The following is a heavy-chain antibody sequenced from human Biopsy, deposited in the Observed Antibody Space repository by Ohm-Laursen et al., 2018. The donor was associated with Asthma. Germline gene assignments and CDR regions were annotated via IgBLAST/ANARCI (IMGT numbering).Heavy chain of an antibody. D-gene: IGHD6-13*01. J-gene: IGHJ6*02. CDR1: GGYMRSGNYY. Sequence: TLSLTCCLSSGSGGYMRSGNYYWGWIRQPPGKGLEWIGSIYYSGTTYYNPSLESRVTVPADTKKNQFSLKLTSVTAADTAVYYCVRGSSSWHHGPFHYYYGLDVWGQGTTATVSS. CDR3: VRGSSSWHHGPFHYYYGLDV. V-gene: IGHV4-39*01. CDR2: IYYSGTT.